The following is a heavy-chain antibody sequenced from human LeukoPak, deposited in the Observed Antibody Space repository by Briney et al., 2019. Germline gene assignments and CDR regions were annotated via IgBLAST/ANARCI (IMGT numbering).Heavy chain of an antibody. J-gene: IGHJ4*02. CDR2: ISSSSSYI. V-gene: IGHV3-21*01. D-gene: IGHD2-21*02. Sequence: GGSLRLSCAASGFTFSSYSMDWVRQAPGKGLEWVSSISSSSSYIYYADSVKGRFTISRDNAKNSLYLQMNSLRAEDTAVYYCATGEDIVVVTANDYWGQGTLVTVSS. CDR3: ATGEDIVVVTANDY. CDR1: GFTFSSYS.